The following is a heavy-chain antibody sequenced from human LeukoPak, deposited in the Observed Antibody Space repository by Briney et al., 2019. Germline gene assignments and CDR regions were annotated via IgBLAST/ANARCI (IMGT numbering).Heavy chain of an antibody. CDR3: AGLANSGYDFYYYINV. CDR1: GGTISSYY. CDR2: IYTNGNT. V-gene: IGHV4-4*07. J-gene: IGHJ6*03. D-gene: IGHD5-12*01. Sequence: PSETLSLTCTVSGGTISSYYWSWIRLPAGEGLEWIGRIYTNGNTNYNPSLKSRVTMSVDTSKNQFSLRLSSVTAADTAVYYCAGLANSGYDFYYYINVWGKGTTVTLS.